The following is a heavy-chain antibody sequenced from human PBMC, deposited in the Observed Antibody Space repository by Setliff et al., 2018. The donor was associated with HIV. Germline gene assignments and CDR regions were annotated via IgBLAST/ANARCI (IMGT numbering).Heavy chain of an antibody. Sequence: GGSLRLSCAAPGFTFSSYSMNWVRQAPGKGLEWVSYISSSSSTIYYADSVKGRFTISRDNAKNSLYLQMNSLRAEDTAVYYCARSLWFGELVDYYGMDVWGQGTTVTVSS. J-gene: IGHJ6*02. CDR2: ISSSSSTI. D-gene: IGHD3-10*01. V-gene: IGHV3-48*01. CDR3: ARSLWFGELVDYYGMDV. CDR1: GFTFSSYS.